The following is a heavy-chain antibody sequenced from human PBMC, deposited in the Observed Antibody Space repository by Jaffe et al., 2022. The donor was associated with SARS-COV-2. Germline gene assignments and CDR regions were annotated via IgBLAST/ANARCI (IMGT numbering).Heavy chain of an antibody. J-gene: IGHJ3*02. CDR1: GYTFTSYG. Sequence: QVQLVQSGAEVKKPGASVKVSCKASGYTFTSYGISWVRQAPGQGLEWMGWISAYNGNTNYAQKLQGRVTMTTDTSTSTAYMELRSLRSDDTAVYYCARSVYGQWLLPMGTQSAFDIWGQGTMVTVSS. CDR3: ARSVYGQWLLPMGTQSAFDI. V-gene: IGHV1-18*01. CDR2: ISAYNGNT. D-gene: IGHD3-22*01.